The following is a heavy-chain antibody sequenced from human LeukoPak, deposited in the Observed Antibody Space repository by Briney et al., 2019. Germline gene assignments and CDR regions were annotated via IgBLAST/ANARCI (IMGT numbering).Heavy chain of an antibody. V-gene: IGHV4-34*01. J-gene: IGHJ4*02. D-gene: IGHD3-16*01. Sequence: SETLSLTCAVYGGSFSGYYWSWIRQPPGKGLEWIGEINHSGSTNYNPSLKSRVTISVDTSKNQFSLKLSSVTAADTAVYYCASVHTSGFAGAEVDYWGQGTLVTVSS. CDR1: GGSFSGYY. CDR2: INHSGST. CDR3: ASVHTSGFAGAEVDY.